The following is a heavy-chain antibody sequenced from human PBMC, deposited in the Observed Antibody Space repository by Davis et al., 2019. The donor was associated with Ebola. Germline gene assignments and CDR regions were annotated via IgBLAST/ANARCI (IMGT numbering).Heavy chain of an antibody. CDR1: GFTFSSYS. D-gene: IGHD6-13*01. CDR3: ARDGGIAAAGHFDY. Sequence: GVLKISCAASGFTFSSYSMNWVRQAPGKGLEWVSYISSSSSTIYYADSVKGRFTISRDNAKNSLYLQMNSLRAEDTAVYYCARDGGIAAAGHFDYWGQGTLVTVSS. CDR2: ISSSSSTI. J-gene: IGHJ4*02. V-gene: IGHV3-48*04.